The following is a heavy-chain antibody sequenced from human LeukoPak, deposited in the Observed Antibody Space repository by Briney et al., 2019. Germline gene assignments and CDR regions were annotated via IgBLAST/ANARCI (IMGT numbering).Heavy chain of an antibody. CDR3: ARGGGVTYYDSTGYLWYFDY. CDR1: GGSISSSGYY. CDR2: IYYSGST. V-gene: IGHV4-39*07. J-gene: IGHJ4*02. D-gene: IGHD3-22*01. Sequence: PSETLSLTCTVSGGSISSSGYYWGWIRQPPGKGLEWIGSIYYSGSTYYNPSLKSRVTISVDTSKSQFSLKLSSVTAADTAVYYCARGGGVTYYDSTGYLWYFDYWGQGTLVTVLS.